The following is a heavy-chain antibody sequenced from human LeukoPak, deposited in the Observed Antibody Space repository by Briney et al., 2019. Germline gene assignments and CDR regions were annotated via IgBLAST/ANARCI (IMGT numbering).Heavy chain of an antibody. V-gene: IGHV4-31*03. CDR3: ARLGMAASYFYDSSGDKFDY. J-gene: IGHJ4*02. D-gene: IGHD3-22*01. CDR2: IYYSGST. CDR1: GGSISSGGYY. Sequence: SETLSLTCTVSGGSISSGGYYWSWIRQHPGKGLEWIGYIYYSGSTYYNPSLKSRVTISVDTSKNQFSLKLSSVTAADTAVSYCARLGMAASYFYDSSGDKFDYWGQGTLVTVSS.